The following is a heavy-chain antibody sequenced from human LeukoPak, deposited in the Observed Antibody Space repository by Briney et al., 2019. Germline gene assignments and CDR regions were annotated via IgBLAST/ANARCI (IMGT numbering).Heavy chain of an antibody. V-gene: IGHV3-48*03. CDR2: ISSSGSTI. CDR3: AELGITMIGGV. D-gene: IGHD3-10*02. CDR1: GFTFSSYE. Sequence: GGPLRLSCAASGFTFSSYEMNWVRQAPGKGLEWVSYISSSGSTIYYADSVKGRSTISRDNAKNSLYLQMNSLRAEDTAVYYCAELGITMIGGVWGKGTTVTISS. J-gene: IGHJ6*04.